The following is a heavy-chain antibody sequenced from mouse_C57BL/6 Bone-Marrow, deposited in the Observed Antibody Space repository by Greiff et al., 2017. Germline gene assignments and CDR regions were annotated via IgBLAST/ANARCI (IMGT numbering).Heavy chain of an antibody. D-gene: IGHD1-1*01. V-gene: IGHV1-26*01. Sequence: VQLQQSGPELVKPGASVNISCKASGYTFTDYYMNWVKQSHGKSLEWIGDINPNNGGTSYNQKFKGKATLTVDKSASTAYMGLRGLTSEDSAVYYCAREALCITTVVGAMDYWGQGTSVTVSS. CDR1: GYTFTDYY. CDR3: AREALCITTVVGAMDY. CDR2: INPNNGGT. J-gene: IGHJ4*01.